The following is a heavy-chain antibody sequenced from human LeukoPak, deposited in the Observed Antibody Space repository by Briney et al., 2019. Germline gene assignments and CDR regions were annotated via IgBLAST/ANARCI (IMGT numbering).Heavy chain of an antibody. V-gene: IGHV1-2*04. J-gene: IGHJ4*02. D-gene: IGHD3-9*01. CDR3: ARGYPYDILTGYSHPSELVPFDY. Sequence: EASVKVSCKASGYTFTGYYIHWVRQAPGQGLEWMGWINPNSGGTNYAQKFQGWVTMTRDTSISTAYMELSRLRSDDTAVYYCARGYPYDILTGYSHPSELVPFDYWGQGTLVTVSS. CDR1: GYTFTGYY. CDR2: INPNSGGT.